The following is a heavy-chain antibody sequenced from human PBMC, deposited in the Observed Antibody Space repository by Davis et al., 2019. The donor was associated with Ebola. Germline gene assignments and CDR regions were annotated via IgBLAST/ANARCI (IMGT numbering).Heavy chain of an antibody. V-gene: IGHV3-23*01. CDR3: ARDGPYYDFWSGYYSY. CDR1: GFTFSSYA. D-gene: IGHD3-3*01. J-gene: IGHJ4*02. Sequence: GESLKISCAASGFTFSSYAMSWVRQAPGKGLEWVSAISGSGGSTYYADSVKGRFTISRDNAKNSLYLQMNSLRAEDTAVYYCARDGPYYDFWSGYYSYWGQGTLVTVSS. CDR2: ISGSGGST.